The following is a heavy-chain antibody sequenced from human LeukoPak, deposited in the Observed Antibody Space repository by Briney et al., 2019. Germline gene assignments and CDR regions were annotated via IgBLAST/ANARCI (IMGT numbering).Heavy chain of an antibody. CDR3: ARAAVVVTAIAFDY. Sequence: KTSETLSLTCTVSGGSISSYYWSWIRQPPRKGLEWIGYIYYSGSTNYNPSLKSRVTLSVDTSKNQFSLKLSSVTAADTAVYYCARAAVVVTAIAFDYWGQGTLVTVSS. J-gene: IGHJ4*02. CDR2: IYYSGST. D-gene: IGHD2-21*02. V-gene: IGHV4-59*01. CDR1: GGSISSYY.